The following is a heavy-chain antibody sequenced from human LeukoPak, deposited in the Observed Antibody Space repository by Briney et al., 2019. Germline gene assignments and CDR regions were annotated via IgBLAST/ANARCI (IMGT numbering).Heavy chain of an antibody. V-gene: IGHV6-1*01. CDR2: TYYRSKWYN. CDR1: GDTVSSNSAA. CDR3: ARQHYYGSGSYITLGGWFDP. Sequence: SQTLSLTCAISGDTVSSNSAAWNWIRQSPSRGLEWLGRTYYRSKWYNDYAVSVKSRITINPDTSKNQFSLQLNSVTPEDTAVYYCARQHYYGSGSYITLGGWFDPWGQGTLVTVSS. D-gene: IGHD3-10*01. J-gene: IGHJ5*02.